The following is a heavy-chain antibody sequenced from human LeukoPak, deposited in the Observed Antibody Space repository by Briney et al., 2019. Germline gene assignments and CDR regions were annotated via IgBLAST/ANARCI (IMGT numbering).Heavy chain of an antibody. V-gene: IGHV3-23*01. J-gene: IGHJ3*02. CDR3: AKGVTMIVVVMGAFDI. Sequence: GGSLRLSCAASGFSFRSYAMHWVRQAPGKGLECISSISYSAAGTYYADSVKGRFSISRDNSKKIVYLQMNSLRAEDTAVYYCAKGVTMIVVVMGAFDIWGQGTMVTVSS. CDR1: GFSFRSYA. D-gene: IGHD3-22*01. CDR2: ISYSAAGT.